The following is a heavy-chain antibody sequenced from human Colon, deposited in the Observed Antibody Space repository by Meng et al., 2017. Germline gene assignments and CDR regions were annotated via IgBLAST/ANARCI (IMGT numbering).Heavy chain of an antibody. V-gene: IGHV3-23*04. J-gene: IGHJ4*02. D-gene: IGHD6-6*01. CDR2: ISGSGEDT. Sequence: EVLLVQSGGGLVGPGGSLRLSCVASGFTFSNWAMSWVRQTPVKGLDWVSAISGSGEDTYYGDSVKGRFTISRDNSKNTLYLQMNSLRAEDTAIYYCAKEIASRRPFDYWGQGTLVTVSS. CDR3: AKEIASRRPFDY. CDR1: GFTFSNWA.